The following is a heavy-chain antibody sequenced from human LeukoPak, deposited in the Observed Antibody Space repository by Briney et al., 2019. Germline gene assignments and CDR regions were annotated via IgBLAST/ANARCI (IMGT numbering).Heavy chain of an antibody. CDR3: ARDRHIVVVPAAIYYYYGMDV. V-gene: IGHV3-21*01. CDR1: GFTFSSYS. J-gene: IGHJ6*02. D-gene: IGHD2-2*01. CDR2: ISSSSSYI. Sequence: PGGSLRLSCAASGFTFSSYSMNWVRQAPGKGLEWVSSISSSSSYIYYADSVKGRFTISRDNAKNSLYLQMNSLRAEDTAVYYCARDRHIVVVPAAIYYYYGMDVWGQGATVTVSS.